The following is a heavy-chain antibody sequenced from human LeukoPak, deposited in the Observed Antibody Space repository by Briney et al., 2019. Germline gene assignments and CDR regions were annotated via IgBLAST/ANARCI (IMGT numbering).Heavy chain of an antibody. CDR3: ARGPTYDLWSGDSYSYYYMDV. V-gene: IGHV1-8*01. J-gene: IGHJ6*03. CDR2: MNPNSGNT. Sequence: ASVKVSCKASGSTFTNYDINWVRQATGQGLGWMGWMNPNSGNTGAAQKFQGRVMMTRDISISTAYMELSSLRSEDTAVYYCARGPTYDLWSGDSYSYYYMDVWGKGTTVAVSS. D-gene: IGHD3-3*01. CDR1: GSTFTNYD.